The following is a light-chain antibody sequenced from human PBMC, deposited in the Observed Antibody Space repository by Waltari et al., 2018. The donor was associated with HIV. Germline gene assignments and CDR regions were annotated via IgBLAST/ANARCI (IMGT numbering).Light chain of an antibody. J-gene: IGKJ5*01. CDR1: QSLLHSDGETY. CDR3: LQTIQLPLT. V-gene: IGKV2D-29*02. CDR2: DVS. Sequence: DIVVTQTPLSLSVTPGQPASISCTSSQSLLHSDGETYLYWYLQKPGQSPQLLIYDVSNRFSGVPERFSGSGSGTDFTLKISRVEAEDVGSYYCLQTIQLPLTFGQGTRLEIK.